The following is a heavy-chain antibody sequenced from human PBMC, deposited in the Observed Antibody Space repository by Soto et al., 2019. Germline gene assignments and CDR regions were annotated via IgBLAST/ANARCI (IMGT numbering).Heavy chain of an antibody. D-gene: IGHD1-26*01. V-gene: IGHV3-74*01. CDR3: ARQTGLGATNY. J-gene: IGHJ4*02. CDR2: INTDGSVT. Sequence: GGSLRLSCAGSGFTFSNFWMHWVRQAPGKGLVWVARINTDGSVTSHADSVKGRFTISRDNAKSTLYLQMNSLREEDSAMYYCARQTGLGATNYWGRGTLVTVSS. CDR1: GFTFSNFW.